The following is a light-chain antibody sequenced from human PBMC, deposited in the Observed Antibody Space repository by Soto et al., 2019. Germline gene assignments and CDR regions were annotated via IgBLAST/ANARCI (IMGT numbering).Light chain of an antibody. CDR1: HDITHY. Sequence: IQMTQSPSSLSASIGDRVTITCQASHDITHYLNWYQQRPGEAPKLLIYDASKLESGVPPRFSGRGYGTDVTLTISSLQPDDFATYFCQQSDLLPRTFGGGTKGE. V-gene: IGKV1-33*01. J-gene: IGKJ4*01. CDR2: DAS. CDR3: QQSDLLPRT.